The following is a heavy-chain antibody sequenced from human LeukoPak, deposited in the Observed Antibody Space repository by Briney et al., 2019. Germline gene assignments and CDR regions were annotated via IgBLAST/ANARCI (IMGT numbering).Heavy chain of an antibody. CDR2: IYYSGST. J-gene: IGHJ5*02. CDR3: ARAQLPDIVATIDTPEGWFDP. CDR1: GGSISSSSYY. D-gene: IGHD5-12*01. V-gene: IGHV4-39*07. Sequence: KPSETLSLTCTVSGGSISSSSYYWGWIRQPPGKGLEWIGSIYYSGSTYYNPSLKSRVTISVDTSKNQFSLKLSSVTAADTAVYYCARAQLPDIVATIDTPEGWFDPWGQGTLVTVSS.